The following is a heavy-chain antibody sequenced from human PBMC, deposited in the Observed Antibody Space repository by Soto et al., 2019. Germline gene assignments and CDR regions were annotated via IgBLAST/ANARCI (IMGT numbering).Heavy chain of an antibody. CDR2: IIPIFGTA. V-gene: IGHV1-69*01. J-gene: IGHJ4*02. D-gene: IGHD3-16*02. CDR3: ARDVIGASMDY. CDR1: VGTFSSYA. Sequence: QVQLLQSVAEVKKPGSSVKVSCKASVGTFSSYAISWVRQAPGQGLEWMGGIIPIFGTANYAQKFQGRVTITADESTGTAYMELSRLRSEDTAVYYCARDVIGASMDYWGQGTLVTVYS.